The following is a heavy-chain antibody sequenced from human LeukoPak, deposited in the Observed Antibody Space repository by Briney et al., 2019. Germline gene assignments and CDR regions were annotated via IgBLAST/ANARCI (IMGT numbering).Heavy chain of an antibody. CDR2: IYYSGST. V-gene: IGHV4-31*03. CDR3: ARGKDLWSGYRDY. J-gene: IGHJ4*02. Sequence: SETLSLACTVSGGSISSGGYYWSWIRQHPGKGLEWIGYIYYSGSTYYNPSLKSRMTISVDTSKNQFSLNPSSVTAADTAVYYCARGKDLWSGYRDYWGQGTLVTVSS. CDR1: GGSISSGGYY. D-gene: IGHD3-3*01.